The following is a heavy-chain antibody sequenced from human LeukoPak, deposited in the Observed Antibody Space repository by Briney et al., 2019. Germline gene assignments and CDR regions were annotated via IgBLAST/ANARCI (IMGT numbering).Heavy chain of an antibody. CDR2: SRNKAESYIT. CDR3: TRKSSIFWAVARIYMDV. D-gene: IGHD3-3*01. J-gene: IGHJ6*03. Sequence: GGSLRLSCVGSGFTFNDHYIDWVRQAPGKGLEWVGRSRNKAESYITEYAASVKGRFAISRDYSKNSVYLQMNSLKIDDTAVYYCTRKSSIFWAVARIYMDVWGKGTTVTVSS. V-gene: IGHV3-72*01. CDR1: GFTFNDHY.